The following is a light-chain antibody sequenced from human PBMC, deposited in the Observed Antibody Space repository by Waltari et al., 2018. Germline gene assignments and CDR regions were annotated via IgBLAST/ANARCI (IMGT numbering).Light chain of an antibody. Sequence: QLVLTQSPSASASLGASVKLTCTLSSWHSSNVIAWHQQQPEKGPRYLMKVNSDGSHSKGDESPARFSGSSSGAERYLTNSSFQSEDEADYYCQTGGHGTWVFGGGTKLTVL. V-gene: IGLV4-69*01. CDR1: SWHSSNV. J-gene: IGLJ3*02. CDR3: QTGGHGTWV. CDR2: VNSDGSH.